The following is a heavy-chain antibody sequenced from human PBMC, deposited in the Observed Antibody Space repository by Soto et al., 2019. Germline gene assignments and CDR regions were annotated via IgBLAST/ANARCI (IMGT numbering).Heavy chain of an antibody. D-gene: IGHD5-12*01. CDR2: IYPSGGA. J-gene: IGHJ5*02. Sequence: ASETLSLTCAVSGGSISSGGSSWGWVRQPPGKGLEWIGYIYPSGGAYYNTPLKSRVTLSVDTSKNQFSLELRSVTAADTAVYYCARLNRDGYNFDWFDPWGQGTLVTVSS. CDR1: GGSISSGGSS. V-gene: IGHV4-30-2*01. CDR3: ARLNRDGYNFDWFDP.